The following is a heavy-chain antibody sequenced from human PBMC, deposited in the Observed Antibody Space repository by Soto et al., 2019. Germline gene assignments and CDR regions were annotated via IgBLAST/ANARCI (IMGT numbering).Heavy chain of an antibody. Sequence: DVQLLESGGGLVQPGGSLRLSCAASGFTFNAYAVTWVRQAPGKGLEWVSAIGGSGGNRYYAGSVMGRFTISRDNSKDTVDLQRNSLRVEDTAVYYCARVASDYINSVDHWGQGILVSASS. CDR3: ARVASDYINSVDH. J-gene: IGHJ4*02. CDR1: GFTFNAYA. CDR2: IGGSGGNR. V-gene: IGHV3-23*01. D-gene: IGHD4-4*01.